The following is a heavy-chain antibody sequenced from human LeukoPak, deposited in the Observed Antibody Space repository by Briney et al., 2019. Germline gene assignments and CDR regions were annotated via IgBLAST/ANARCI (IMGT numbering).Heavy chain of an antibody. CDR2: IYHSGST. V-gene: IGHV4-30-2*01. CDR1: GGSISSGGYS. J-gene: IGHJ4*02. D-gene: IGHD3-10*01. Sequence: PSETLSLTCAVSGGSISSGGYSWSWIRQPPGKGLEWIGYIYHSGSTYYNPSLKSRVTISVDRSKNQFSLKLSSVTAADTAVYYCARGGYGSAFDFWGQGTLVTVSS. CDR3: ARGGYGSAFDF.